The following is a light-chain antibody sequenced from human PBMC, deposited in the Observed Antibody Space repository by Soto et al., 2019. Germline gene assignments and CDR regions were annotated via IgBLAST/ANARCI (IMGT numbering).Light chain of an antibody. Sequence: DVVMTQSPLSLPVTLGQPASISCKSSESLVRSDGNTYLNXXHHRPGHSPRRLLYKVAIRSSGVQDRLSGSGSGTYFTLKISRVEAEDVEVYYCMQGTHRPQTICQGPKVDIK. V-gene: IGKV2-30*02. CDR2: KVA. J-gene: IGKJ1*01. CDR3: MQGTHRPQT. CDR1: ESLVRSDGNTY.